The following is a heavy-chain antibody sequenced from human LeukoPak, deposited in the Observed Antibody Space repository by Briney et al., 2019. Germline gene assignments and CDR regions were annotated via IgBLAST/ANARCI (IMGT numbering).Heavy chain of an antibody. Sequence: SETLSLTCTVSGGSISSYYWSWIWQPAGKGLEWIGRIYTSGSTNYNPSLKSRVTMSVDTSKNQFSLKLSSVTAADTAVYYCARVRGGNYYDSSGQNWFDPWGQGTLVTVSS. D-gene: IGHD3-22*01. J-gene: IGHJ5*02. CDR3: ARVRGGNYYDSSGQNWFDP. CDR1: GGSISSYY. V-gene: IGHV4-4*07. CDR2: IYTSGST.